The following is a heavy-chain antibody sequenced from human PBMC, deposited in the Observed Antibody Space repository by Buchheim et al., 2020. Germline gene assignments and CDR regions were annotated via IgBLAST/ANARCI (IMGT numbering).Heavy chain of an antibody. CDR1: GFTFSSYW. CDR2: IKQDGSEK. D-gene: IGHD3-10*01. CDR3: ARDRGSVWFGELRYYYGMDV. V-gene: IGHV3-7*01. J-gene: IGHJ6*02. Sequence: EVQLVESGGGLVQPGGSLRLSCAASGFTFSSYWMSWVRQAPGKGLEWVANIKQDGSEKYYVDSVKGRFTISRDNAKNSLYLQMNSLRAEDTAVYYCARDRGSVWFGELRYYYGMDVWGQGTT.